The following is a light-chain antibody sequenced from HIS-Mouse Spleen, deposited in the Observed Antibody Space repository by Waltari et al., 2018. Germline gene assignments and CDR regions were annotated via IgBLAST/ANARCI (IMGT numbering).Light chain of an antibody. CDR1: KLGDKY. V-gene: IGLV3-1*01. Sequence: SYELTQPPSVSVSPGQTASITCSGDKLGDKYACWYQQKPGQSPVLVIYQDSKRPSGIPERRSGSNSGNTATLTISGTQAMDEADYYCQAWDSSTVVFGGGTKLTVL. J-gene: IGLJ2*01. CDR2: QDS. CDR3: QAWDSSTVV.